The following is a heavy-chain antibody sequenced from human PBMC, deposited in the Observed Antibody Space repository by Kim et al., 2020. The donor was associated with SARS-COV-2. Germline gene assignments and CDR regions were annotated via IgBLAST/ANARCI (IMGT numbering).Heavy chain of an antibody. V-gene: IGHV3-30*02. J-gene: IGHJ4*02. Sequence: ADPVNGRFTISRDNSKNTLYLQMNSLRDEDTAVYYCAKEGIAVAGTYFDYWGQGTLVTVSS. CDR3: AKEGIAVAGTYFDY. D-gene: IGHD6-19*01.